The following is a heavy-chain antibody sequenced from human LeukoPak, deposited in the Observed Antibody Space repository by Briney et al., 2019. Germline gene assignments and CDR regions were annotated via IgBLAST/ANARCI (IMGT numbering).Heavy chain of an antibody. J-gene: IGHJ4*02. CDR2: INHSGST. Sequence: SETLSLTCAVYGGSFSGYYWSWIRQPPGKGLEWIGEINHSGSTYYNPSLKSRVTISVDTSKNQFSLKLSSVTAADTAVYYCGTGYYLYFDYWGQGTLVTVSS. V-gene: IGHV4-34*01. D-gene: IGHD3-9*01. CDR1: GGSFSGYY. CDR3: GTGYYLYFDY.